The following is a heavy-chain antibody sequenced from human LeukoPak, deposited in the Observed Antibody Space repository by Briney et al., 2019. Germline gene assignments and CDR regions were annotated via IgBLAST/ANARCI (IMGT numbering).Heavy chain of an antibody. CDR3: ARGAFGAYFDY. V-gene: IGHV4-59*12. Sequence: PSETLSLTCTVSGGSISSYYWSWIRQPPGKGLEWIGYIYFSGSTNYNPSLKSRVTMSVDTSKNQFSLKLSSVTAADTAVYYCARGAFGAYFDYWGQGTLVTVSS. D-gene: IGHD3-10*01. J-gene: IGHJ4*02. CDR2: IYFSGST. CDR1: GGSISSYY.